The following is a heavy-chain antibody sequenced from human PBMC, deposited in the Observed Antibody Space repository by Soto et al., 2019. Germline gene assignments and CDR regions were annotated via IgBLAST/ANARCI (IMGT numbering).Heavy chain of an antibody. J-gene: IGHJ4*02. CDR1: GFTFSSYS. CDR3: ARDSDSSYRFAH. Sequence: GGSLRLSCAASGFTFSSYSMNWVRQAPGKGLEWVSRISSSSSYIYYADSVKGRFTISRDNAKNSLYLHMNSLRAEDTAVYYCARDSDSSYRFAHWGQGTLVTLS. CDR2: ISSSSSYI. D-gene: IGHD4-4*01. V-gene: IGHV3-21*01.